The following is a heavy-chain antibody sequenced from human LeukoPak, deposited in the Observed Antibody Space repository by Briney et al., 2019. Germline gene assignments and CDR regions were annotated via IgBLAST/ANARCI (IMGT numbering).Heavy chain of an antibody. CDR1: IGAICRYY. V-gene: IGHV4-59*01. CDR3: ARGSYSGSYYYFDY. J-gene: IGHJ4*02. D-gene: IGHD1-26*01. CDR2: IYYSGST. Sequence: PSETLSLTCTVSIGAICRYYWSGIRQPPGKGLEWIGYIYYSGSTNYNPSLKSRVTISVDTSKNQFSLKLSSVTAADTAVYYCARGSYSGSYYYFDYWGQGTLVTVSS.